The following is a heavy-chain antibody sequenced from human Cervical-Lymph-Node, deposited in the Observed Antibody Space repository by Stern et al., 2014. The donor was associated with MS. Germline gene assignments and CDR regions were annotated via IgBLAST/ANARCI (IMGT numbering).Heavy chain of an antibody. D-gene: IGHD4-17*01. CDR2: ICWDGGST. J-gene: IGHJ4*02. CDR1: GFTVNDYS. V-gene: IGHV3-9*01. Sequence: VQLVESGGGLVQPGRSLRLSCPASGFTVNDYSMHWVRHAPGKVLECVSGICWDGGSTGDAASVKGRFAISRDNAKNSLFLHMNSLRPEDTAFYYCAKTTVTTRPFEFWGQGTLVTVSS. CDR3: AKTTVTTRPFEF.